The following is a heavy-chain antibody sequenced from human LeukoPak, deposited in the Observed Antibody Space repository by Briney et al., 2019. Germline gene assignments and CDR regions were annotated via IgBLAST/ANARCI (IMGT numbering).Heavy chain of an antibody. CDR3: AKDLEDIVVVPAALDP. V-gene: IGHV3-21*01. J-gene: IGHJ5*02. CDR1: GFTFSNYT. Sequence: GGSLRLSCAASGFTFSNYTMNWVRQAPGKGLEWVSSIRSSSSYIYYADSVKGRFTISRDNAKNSLYLQMNSLRAEDTAVYYCAKDLEDIVVVPAALDPWGQGTLVTVSS. D-gene: IGHD2-2*01. CDR2: IRSSSSYI.